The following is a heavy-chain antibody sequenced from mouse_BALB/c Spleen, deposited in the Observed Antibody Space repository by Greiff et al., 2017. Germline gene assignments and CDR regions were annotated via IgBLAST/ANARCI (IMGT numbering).Heavy chain of an antibody. CDR2: IDPYYGGT. CDR3: ARGEYRYDGQGYYAMDY. Sequence: EVQLVESGPELEKPGASVKISCKASGYSFTGYNMNWVKQSNGKSLEWIGNIDPYYGGTSYNQKFKGKATLTVDKSSSTAYMQLKSLTSEDSAVYYCARGEYRYDGQGYYAMDYWGQGTSVTVSS. CDR1: GYSFTGYN. D-gene: IGHD2-14*01. V-gene: IGHV1-39*01. J-gene: IGHJ4*01.